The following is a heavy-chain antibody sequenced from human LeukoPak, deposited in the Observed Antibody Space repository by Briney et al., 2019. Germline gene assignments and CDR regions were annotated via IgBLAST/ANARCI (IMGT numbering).Heavy chain of an antibody. Sequence: SGGSLRLSCAASGFTFSSYEMNWVRQAPGKGLEWVSYISSSGSTIYYADSVKGRFTISRDNAKNSLYLQMNSLRAADTAVYYCARNYSGGGVDYWGQGTLVTVSS. V-gene: IGHV3-48*03. D-gene: IGHD1-26*01. CDR2: ISSSGSTI. CDR1: GFTFSSYE. CDR3: ARNYSGGGVDY. J-gene: IGHJ4*02.